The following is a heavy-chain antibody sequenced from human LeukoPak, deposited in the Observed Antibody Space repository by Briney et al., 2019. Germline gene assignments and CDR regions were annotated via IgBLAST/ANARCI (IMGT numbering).Heavy chain of an antibody. D-gene: IGHD2-8*01. Sequence: SETLSLTCTVSGGSISRHFWSWIRQPAGKGLEWIGRIYSSGSTNYSPSLKSRVIMSVDMSKNQFSLYLTSVAAADTAVYYCARDLSNGLTYSPFDYWGQGILAIVSS. CDR3: ARDLSNGLTYSPFDY. CDR2: IYSSGST. CDR1: GGSISRHF. J-gene: IGHJ4*02. V-gene: IGHV4-4*07.